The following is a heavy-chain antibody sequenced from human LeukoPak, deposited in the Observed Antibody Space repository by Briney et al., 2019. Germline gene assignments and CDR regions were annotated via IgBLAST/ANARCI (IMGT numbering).Heavy chain of an antibody. CDR2: ISSSSVLI. CDR3: AREGWAAFDI. Sequence: AGGSLRLSCAASGFTFSSYSMNWVRQAPGKGLEWVSSISSSSVLIYYADSVKGRFTTSRDNAKNSLFLQMNSLRDEDTAVYYCAREGWAAFDIWGQGTMVTVSS. D-gene: IGHD1-26*01. CDR1: GFTFSSYS. J-gene: IGHJ3*02. V-gene: IGHV3-48*02.